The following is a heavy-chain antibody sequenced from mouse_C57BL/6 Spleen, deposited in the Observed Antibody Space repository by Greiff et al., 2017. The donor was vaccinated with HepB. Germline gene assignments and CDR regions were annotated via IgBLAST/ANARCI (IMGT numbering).Heavy chain of an antibody. D-gene: IGHD1-1*01. CDR2: IYPGDGDT. CDR1: GYAFSSYW. CDR3: ARSVNYYGSSYVVGYFDY. J-gene: IGHJ2*01. Sequence: QVQLQQSGAELVKPGASVKISCKASGYAFSSYWMNWVKQRPGKGLEWIGQIYPGDGDTNYNGKFKGKATLTADKSSSTAYMQLSSLTSEDSAVYFCARSVNYYGSSYVVGYFDYWGQGTTLTVSS. V-gene: IGHV1-80*01.